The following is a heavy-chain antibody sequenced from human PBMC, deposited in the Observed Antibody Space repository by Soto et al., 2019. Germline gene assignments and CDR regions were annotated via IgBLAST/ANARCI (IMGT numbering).Heavy chain of an antibody. V-gene: IGHV1-69*01. CDR1: GGTFSSYA. CDR2: IIPIFGTA. Sequence: QVQLVQSGAEVKKPGSSVKVSCKASGGTFSSYAISWVRQAPGQGLEWMGGIIPIFGTANYAQKFQGRVTITADESTSTAYMELSSLRSGDTAVYYCARARGGQLARFYWYFDLWGRGTLVTVSS. J-gene: IGHJ2*01. D-gene: IGHD6-6*01. CDR3: ARARGGQLARFYWYFDL.